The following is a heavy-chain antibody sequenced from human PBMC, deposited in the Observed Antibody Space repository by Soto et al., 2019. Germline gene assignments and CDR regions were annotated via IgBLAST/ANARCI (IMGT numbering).Heavy chain of an antibody. J-gene: IGHJ4*02. Sequence: ASAKVSCKASGYTFTSYAMHWVRQAPGQRLEWMGWINPFDGSRMFAQSFQGRVTMTRDTSTSTVYMEVSSLRSEDTAVYYCSRVDPGETSPFDHWGQGTLVTGSS. CDR1: GYTFTSYA. D-gene: IGHD3-10*01. V-gene: IGHV1-3*01. CDR3: SRVDPGETSPFDH. CDR2: INPFDGSR.